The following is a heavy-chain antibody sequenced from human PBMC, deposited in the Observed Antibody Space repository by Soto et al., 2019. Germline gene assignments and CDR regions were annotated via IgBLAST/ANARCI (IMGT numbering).Heavy chain of an antibody. Sequence: GGSLRLSCAASGFTFSSYAMHWVRQAPGKGLEWVAVISYDGSNKYYADSVKGRFTISRDNSKNTLYLQMNSLRAEDTAVYYCAKDYIPEVPHRAYYDILPDYWGQGTLVTVSS. J-gene: IGHJ4*02. V-gene: IGHV3-30-3*01. CDR3: AKDYIPEVPHRAYYDILPDY. D-gene: IGHD3-9*01. CDR1: GFTFSSYA. CDR2: ISYDGSNK.